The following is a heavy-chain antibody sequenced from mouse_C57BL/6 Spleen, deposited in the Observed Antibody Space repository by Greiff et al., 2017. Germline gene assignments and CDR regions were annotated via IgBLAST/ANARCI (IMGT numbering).Heavy chain of an antibody. D-gene: IGHD1-1*01. J-gene: IGHJ4*01. CDR3: ARNLDYYGSRGYAMDY. CDR2: IWTGGGT. CDR1: GFSLTSYA. V-gene: IGHV2-9-1*01. Sequence: VMLVESGPGLVAPSQSLSITCTVSGFSLTSYAISWVRQPPGQGLEWLGVIWTGGGTNYNSAPKSRLSISKDNSKSQVFLKMNSLQTDDTARYYCARNLDYYGSRGYAMDYWGQGTSVTVSS.